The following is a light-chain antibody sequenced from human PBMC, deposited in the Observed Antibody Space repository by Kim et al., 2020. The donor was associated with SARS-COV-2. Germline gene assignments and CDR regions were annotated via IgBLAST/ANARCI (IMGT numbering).Light chain of an antibody. J-gene: IGLJ1*01. CDR2: DVS. Sequence: QSALTQPASVSGSPGQSITISCTGTSSDVGGYNYVSWYQQHPGKAPKLMIYDVSKRPSGVSNRFSGSKSGKTASLTISGLQAEDEADYCCCSYTSSSTYVCGTGTKVTVL. CDR1: SSDVGGYNY. V-gene: IGLV2-14*01. CDR3: CSYTSSSTYV.